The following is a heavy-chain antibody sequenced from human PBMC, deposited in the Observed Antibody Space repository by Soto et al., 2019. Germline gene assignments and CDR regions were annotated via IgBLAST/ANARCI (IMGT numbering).Heavy chain of an antibody. D-gene: IGHD5-12*01. CDR3: ARGNHRWLQLWYFDL. CDR2: IIPIFGTV. J-gene: IGHJ2*01. Sequence: QVQLVQSGAEVKKPGSSVKVSCKASGGTFSTYPISWVRQAPGQGLEWMGGIIPIFGTVNYAQKFQGRVTITAYESASTAYMELSSLRSEDTAVYYCARGNHRWLQLWYFDLWGRGTLVTVSS. CDR1: GGTFSTYP. V-gene: IGHV1-69*12.